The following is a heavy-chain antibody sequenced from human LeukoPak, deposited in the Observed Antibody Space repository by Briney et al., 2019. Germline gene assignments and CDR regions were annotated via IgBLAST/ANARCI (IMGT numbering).Heavy chain of an antibody. CDR1: GGSISSYH. Sequence: PSETLSLTCTVSGGSISSYHWSWIRQPPGKGLEWTGYIYYSGSTNYKPSLKSRVTISVDTSKNQFSLKLSSVTAADTAVYYCARHRVRCYNYGWSSWGQGTLVTVSS. D-gene: IGHD5-18*01. V-gene: IGHV4-59*08. CDR3: ARHRVRCYNYGWSS. CDR2: IYYSGST. J-gene: IGHJ5*02.